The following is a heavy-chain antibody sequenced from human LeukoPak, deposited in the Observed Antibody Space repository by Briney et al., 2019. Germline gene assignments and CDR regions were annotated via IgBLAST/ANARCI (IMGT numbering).Heavy chain of an antibody. D-gene: IGHD3-10*01. CDR2: INHSGST. Sequence: SETLSLTCAVYGGSFSGYYWSWIRQPPGKGLEWIGEINHSGSTNYNPSLKSRVNISVDTSQNQFSLKLSSVTAAETAVYYCASSLGPLLWFGELSNYYFDYWGQGTLVTVSS. V-gene: IGHV4-34*01. J-gene: IGHJ4*02. CDR1: GGSFSGYY. CDR3: ASSLGPLLWFGELSNYYFDY.